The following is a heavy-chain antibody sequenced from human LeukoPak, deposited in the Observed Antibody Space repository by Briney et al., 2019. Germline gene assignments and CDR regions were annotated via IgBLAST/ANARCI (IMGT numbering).Heavy chain of an antibody. CDR3: ARGGAYYYGSGSYYPNWFDP. CDR2: INHSGST. V-gene: IGHV4-34*01. D-gene: IGHD3-10*01. CDR1: GGSFSGYY. J-gene: IGHJ5*02. Sequence: SETLSLTCAVYGGSFSGYYWSWIRQPPGKGPEWIGEINHSGSTNYNPSLKSRVTISVDTSKNQFSLKLSSVTAADTAVYYCARGGAYYYGSGSYYPNWFDPWGQGTLVTVSS.